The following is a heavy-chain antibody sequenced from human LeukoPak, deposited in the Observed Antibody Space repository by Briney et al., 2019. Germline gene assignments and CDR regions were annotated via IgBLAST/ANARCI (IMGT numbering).Heavy chain of an antibody. Sequence: ASVKVSCKASGYTFTSYYMHWVRQAPGQGLEWMGIINPSGGSTSYAQKFQGRVTMTRDTSTSTVYMELSSLRPEDTAVYYCAREMTTVTTLDYWGQGTLVTVSS. D-gene: IGHD4-17*01. CDR1: GYTFTSYY. V-gene: IGHV1-46*01. J-gene: IGHJ4*02. CDR2: INPSGGST. CDR3: AREMTTVTTLDY.